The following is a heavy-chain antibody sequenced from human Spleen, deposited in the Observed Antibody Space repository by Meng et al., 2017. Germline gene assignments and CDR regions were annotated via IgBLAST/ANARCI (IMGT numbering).Heavy chain of an antibody. CDR2: ISSRDSTI. J-gene: IGHJ3*02. CDR1: GFTFSSYE. D-gene: IGHD3-22*01. CDR3: ARWYYYDSSGKDDAFDI. V-gene: IGHV3-48*03. Sequence: GGSLRLSCAASGFTFSSYEMNWVRQDPGKGLEWVSYISSRDSTIYYADPVKGRFTTTRDNAKNSQYLQMNSLRAEDTAVYYCARWYYYDSSGKDDAFDIWGQGTMVTVSS.